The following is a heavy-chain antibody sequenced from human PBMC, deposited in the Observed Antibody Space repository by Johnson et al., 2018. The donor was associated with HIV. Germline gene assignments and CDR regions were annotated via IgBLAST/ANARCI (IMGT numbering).Heavy chain of an antibody. CDR2: IKQDGSEK. V-gene: IGHV3-7*03. Sequence: VQLVESGGGLVKPGGSLRLSCAASGFTFSDYYMSWIRQAPGKGLEWVANIKQDGSEKYYVDSVKGRFTISRDNAKNSLYLQMNSLRAEETALYYCARVVTMIVVDGGIEAFDIWGQGTMVTVSS. D-gene: IGHD3-22*01. CDR3: ARVVTMIVVDGGIEAFDI. J-gene: IGHJ3*02. CDR1: GFTFSDYY.